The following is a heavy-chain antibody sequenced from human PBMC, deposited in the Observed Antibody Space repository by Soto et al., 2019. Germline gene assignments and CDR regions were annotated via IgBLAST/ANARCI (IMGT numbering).Heavy chain of an antibody. CDR2: IRTKTDSERT. D-gene: IGHD4-17*01. V-gene: IGHV3-15*01. CDR1: GFTFKNAW. J-gene: IGHJ3*02. CDR3: ATGNYGTFDI. Sequence: GGSLRLSCVASGFTFKNAWMNWVRQAPGKGLEWIGRIRTKTDSERTEYAAAIKGRFSISRDDSKNMLDLQMSSLRSDDTAVYYCATGNYGTFDIWGQGTMVTVSS.